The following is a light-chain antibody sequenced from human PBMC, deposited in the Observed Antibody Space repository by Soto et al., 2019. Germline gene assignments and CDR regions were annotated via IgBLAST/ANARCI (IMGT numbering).Light chain of an antibody. CDR1: QSVSSY. CDR2: DAF. J-gene: IGKJ3*01. CDR3: QQRSNWLFT. Sequence: EIVLTQSPATLSLSPGERATLSCRASQSVSSYLALYQQKLGQAPRLLIYDAFNRATGIPARFSGSRSGTDFTLTISSLEPEDFAVYYCQQRSNWLFTFGPGTKVDIK. V-gene: IGKV3-11*01.